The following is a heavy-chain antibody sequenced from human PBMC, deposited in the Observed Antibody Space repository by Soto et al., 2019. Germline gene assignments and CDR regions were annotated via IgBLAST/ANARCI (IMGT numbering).Heavy chain of an antibody. J-gene: IGHJ3*02. CDR3: ARDVKGYSSGWYVAFDI. CDR1: RGTFSSYA. CDR2: IIPIFGTA. V-gene: IGHV1-69*13. Sequence: GASVKVSCKASRGTFSSYAISWVRQAPGQGLEWMGGIIPIFGTANYAQKFQGRVTITADESTSTAYMELSSLRSEDTAVYYCARDVKGYSSGWYVAFDIWGQGTMVTVSS. D-gene: IGHD6-19*01.